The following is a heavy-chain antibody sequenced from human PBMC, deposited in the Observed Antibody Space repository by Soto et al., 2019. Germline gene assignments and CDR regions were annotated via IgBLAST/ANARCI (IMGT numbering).Heavy chain of an antibody. Sequence: QVQLVQSGTEVKKPGASVKVSCKASGYTFRSYGISWVRQAPGQGLEWMGWISGYNDNTNYSQKFQGKVTMTTDTSTSTAYMELRNLRSDDTAVYYCAKADSNYAGRFSYYYMDVWGTGTMVTVSS. V-gene: IGHV1-18*01. D-gene: IGHD4-4*01. CDR3: AKADSNYAGRFSYYYMDV. J-gene: IGHJ6*03. CDR1: GYTFRSYG. CDR2: ISGYNDNT.